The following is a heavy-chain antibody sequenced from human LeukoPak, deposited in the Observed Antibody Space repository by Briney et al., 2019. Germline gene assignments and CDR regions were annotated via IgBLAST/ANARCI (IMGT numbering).Heavy chain of an antibody. CDR3: VRDRGSYRPIDY. CDR2: ISWDGGST. CDR1: GFTFDDYA. D-gene: IGHD1-26*01. V-gene: IGHV3-43D*03. J-gene: IGHJ4*02. Sequence: GGSLRLSCAASGFTFDDYAMHWVRQAPGKGLEWVSLISWDGGSTYYADSVKGRFTISRDNAENSLYLEMNSLRVEDTAIYYCVRDRGSYRPIDYWGQGTLVTVSS.